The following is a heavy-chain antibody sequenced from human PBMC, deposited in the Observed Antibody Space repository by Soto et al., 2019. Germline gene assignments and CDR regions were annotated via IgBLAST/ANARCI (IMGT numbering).Heavy chain of an antibody. CDR1: GFTVSSNY. D-gene: IGHD6-13*01. CDR2: IYSGGST. CDR3: ARYPPDSISWVYYYYMDV. V-gene: IGHV3-66*01. J-gene: IGHJ6*03. Sequence: EVQLVESGGGLVQPGGSLRLSCAASGFTVSSNYMSWVRQAPGKGLEWVSVIYSGGSTYYADSVKGRFTISRDNSKNTLYLQMNSLRAEDTAVYYCARYPPDSISWVYYYYMDVWGKGTTFTVSS.